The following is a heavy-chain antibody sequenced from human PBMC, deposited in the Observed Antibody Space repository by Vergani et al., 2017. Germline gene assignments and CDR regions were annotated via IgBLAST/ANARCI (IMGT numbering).Heavy chain of an antibody. Sequence: QVQLVQSGAEVKKPGASVKVSCKASGYTFTSYGISWVRQAPGQGLEWMGWISAYNGNTNYAQKLQCRVTMTTDTSTSTAYMELRSLRSDGTAVYYCARAKYYYGSGSYSAFDYWGQGTLVTVSS. CDR1: GYTFTSYG. J-gene: IGHJ4*02. D-gene: IGHD3-10*01. V-gene: IGHV1-18*01. CDR3: ARAKYYYGSGSYSAFDY. CDR2: ISAYNGNT.